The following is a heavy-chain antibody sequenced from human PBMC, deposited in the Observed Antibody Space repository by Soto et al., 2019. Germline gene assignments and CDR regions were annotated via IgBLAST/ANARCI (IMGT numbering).Heavy chain of an antibody. J-gene: IGHJ4*02. D-gene: IGHD3-10*01. Sequence: SETLSLTCAVSGGSISSGGYSWSWIRQPPGKGLEWIGNIYYSGSTYYNPSLKSRVTISIDTSKNQFSLKLSSVTAADTAVYYCASRKSSPYFDYRGQGTLVTVLS. CDR1: GGSISSGGYS. V-gene: IGHV4-30-2*05. CDR2: IYYSGST. CDR3: ASRKSSPYFDY.